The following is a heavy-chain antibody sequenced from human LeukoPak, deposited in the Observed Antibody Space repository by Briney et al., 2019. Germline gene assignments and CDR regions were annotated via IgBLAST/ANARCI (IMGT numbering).Heavy chain of an antibody. CDR2: IKQDGSEK. D-gene: IGHD2-15*01. Sequence: GGSLRLSCAASGFTFSSYWMTSVRQAPGKGLEWVANIKQDGSEKNHVYSVKGRFTISRDNAKNSLYLQMNSLRAEDTAVYYCARDTGWSGGTCYSFYDYWGQGTLVTVSS. CDR3: ARDTGWSGGTCYSFYDY. CDR1: GFTFSSYW. V-gene: IGHV3-7*01. J-gene: IGHJ4*02.